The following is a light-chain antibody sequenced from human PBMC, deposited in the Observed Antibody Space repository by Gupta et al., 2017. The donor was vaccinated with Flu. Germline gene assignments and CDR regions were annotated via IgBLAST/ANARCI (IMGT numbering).Light chain of an antibody. Sequence: GKTDRITWGGNKIGKKSVHWYQQKADEAPVLVVYDDKDRSSGIPERFSGTKYGNTATLTSNRDEAGDEADYYSQGGDRIGDHYVFGTGTKV. J-gene: IGLJ1*01. CDR3: QGGDRIGDHYV. CDR1: KIGKKS. CDR2: DDK. V-gene: IGLV3-21*03.